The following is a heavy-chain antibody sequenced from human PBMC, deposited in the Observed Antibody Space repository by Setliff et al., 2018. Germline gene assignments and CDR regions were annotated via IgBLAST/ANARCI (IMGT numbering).Heavy chain of an antibody. CDR1: GYTFTSYA. D-gene: IGHD3-22*01. CDR3: ARDSSGYNPWYFDY. J-gene: IGHJ4*02. V-gene: IGHV1-3*01. Sequence: ASVKVSCKASGYTFTSYAMHWVRQAPGQRLEWMGWINAGNGNTKYSQKFQGXXXXXXXXXXXXXXXXXXXXXXXXXXXYYCARDSSGYNPWYFDYWGQGTLVTVSS. CDR2: INAGNGNT.